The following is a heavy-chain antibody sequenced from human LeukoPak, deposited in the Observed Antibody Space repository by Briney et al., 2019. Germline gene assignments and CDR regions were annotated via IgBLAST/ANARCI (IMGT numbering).Heavy chain of an antibody. CDR3: ARDLAGITATPGDN. J-gene: IGHJ4*02. CDR2: IGGSGSNT. CDR1: GFTFSSYA. D-gene: IGHD1-20*01. Sequence: GGSLRPSCAASGFTFSSYAMTWVRQAPGKGLEWVSGIGGSGSNTYYADSVRGRFTISRDNSKNTLYLQMNSLRAEDTAVYYCARDLAGITATPGDNWGQGTLVTVSS. V-gene: IGHV3-23*01.